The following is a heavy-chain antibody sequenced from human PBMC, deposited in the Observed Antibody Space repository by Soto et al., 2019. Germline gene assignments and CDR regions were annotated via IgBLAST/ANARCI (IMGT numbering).Heavy chain of an antibody. CDR3: ARAPDFGDYNWFDP. J-gene: IGHJ5*02. CDR1: GGSISRYY. Sequence: SETLSLTCIVSGGSISRYYWSWIRQPPGKGLQWIGNIYYRGSANYNPSLKSRVTISMDTSKNQFSLMLSSVTAADTAVHYCARAPDFGDYNWFDPWGQGTLVTVSS. D-gene: IGHD4-17*01. V-gene: IGHV4-59*01. CDR2: IYYRGSA.